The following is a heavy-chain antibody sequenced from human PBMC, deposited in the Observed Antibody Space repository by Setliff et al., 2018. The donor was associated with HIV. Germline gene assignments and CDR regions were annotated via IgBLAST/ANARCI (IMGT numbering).Heavy chain of an antibody. Sequence: PSETLSLTCTVSGGSMSTYYWSWIRQPPGKGLEWIGYIYTSGSTHYNPSLKSRFIISVDTSKNQFSLKVNSMTAADTAVYYCARGARLLAAYSDRWDYFYMAVWGKGTTVTVSS. D-gene: IGHD1-26*01. CDR2: IYTSGST. V-gene: IGHV4-4*08. J-gene: IGHJ6*03. CDR3: ARGARLLAAYSDRWDYFYMAV. CDR1: GGSMSTYY.